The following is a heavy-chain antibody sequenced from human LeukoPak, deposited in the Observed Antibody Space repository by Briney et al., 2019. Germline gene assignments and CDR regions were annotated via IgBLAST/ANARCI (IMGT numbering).Heavy chain of an antibody. D-gene: IGHD3-22*01. CDR1: GYRFASYW. CDR2: IDPSDSHT. J-gene: IGHJ3*02. CDR3: ARQYHYDSSGYPYAFEI. Sequence: GESLKISCKGSGYRFASYWISWVRKMPGKGLEWMGRIDPSDSHTNYSPSFQGHVTISGDKSISTAYLQWSSLKASDTAMYYCARQYHYDSSGYPYAFEIWGQGTMVTVSS. V-gene: IGHV5-10-1*01.